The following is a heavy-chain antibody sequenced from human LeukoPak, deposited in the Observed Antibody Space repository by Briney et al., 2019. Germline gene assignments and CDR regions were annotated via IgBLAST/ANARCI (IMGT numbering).Heavy chain of an antibody. CDR2: IYHSGST. J-gene: IGHJ3*02. Sequence: PSETLSLTCAVSGYSISSGYYWGWIRQPPGKGLEWIGSIYHSGSTYHNPSLKSRVTISVDTSNNQFSLKLSSVTAADTAVYYCAREHLGRDAFDIWGQGTMVTVSS. D-gene: IGHD1-26*01. CDR1: GYSISSGYY. CDR3: AREHLGRDAFDI. V-gene: IGHV4-38-2*02.